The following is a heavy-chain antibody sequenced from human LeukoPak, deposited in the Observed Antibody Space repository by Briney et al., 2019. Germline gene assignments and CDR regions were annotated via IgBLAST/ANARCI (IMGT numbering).Heavy chain of an antibody. CDR2: IIPIFGTA. V-gene: IGHV1-69*13. D-gene: IGHD5-18*01. CDR1: GGTFSSYA. J-gene: IGHJ5*02. Sequence: SVKVSCKASGGTFSSYAISWVRQAPGQGLEWMGGIIPIFGTANYAQKFQGRVTITADESTTTAYMELSSLRSEDTAVYYCARVTHTELSTWFDPWGQGTLVTVSS. CDR3: ARVTHTELSTWFDP.